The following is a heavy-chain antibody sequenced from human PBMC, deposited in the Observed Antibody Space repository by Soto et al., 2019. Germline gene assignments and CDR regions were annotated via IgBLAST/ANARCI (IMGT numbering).Heavy chain of an antibody. J-gene: IGHJ4*02. CDR1: GFTFSSYA. CDR3: AKGFAYYDSSGSYCFDY. V-gene: IGHV3-30-3*01. D-gene: IGHD3-22*01. Sequence: QVQLVESGGGVVQPGRSLRLSCAASGFTFSSYALHWVRQAPGKGLEWMAFISYEGTYKYYADSVKGRFTISRDNSKSTLNLQMDSLRAEDTAVYYCAKGFAYYDSSGSYCFDYWGQGTLVTVSS. CDR2: ISYEGTYK.